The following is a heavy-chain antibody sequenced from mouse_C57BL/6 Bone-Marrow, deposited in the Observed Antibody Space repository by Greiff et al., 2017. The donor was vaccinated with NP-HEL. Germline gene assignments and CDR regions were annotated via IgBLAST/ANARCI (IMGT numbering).Heavy chain of an antibody. V-gene: IGHV1-19*01. J-gene: IGHJ4*01. CDR1: GYTFTDYY. Sequence: VQLQQSGPVLVKPGASVKMSCKASGYTFTDYYMNWVKQSHGQSLEWIGVINPYNGGTSYNQKFKGKATLTVDKSSSTAYMQLNSLTSEASAVYYCARSDGYYRYGMDYWGQGTSVTVSA. D-gene: IGHD2-3*01. CDR3: ARSDGYYRYGMDY. CDR2: INPYNGGT.